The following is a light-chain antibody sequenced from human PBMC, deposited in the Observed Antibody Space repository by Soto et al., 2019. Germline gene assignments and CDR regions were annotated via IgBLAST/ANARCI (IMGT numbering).Light chain of an antibody. V-gene: IGKV1-27*01. Sequence: DVQMTQSPSSLSAFVGDRVTITCRASQGIAPYLDWFQQKPGKVPKLLIYATSTLQSGVPSRFSGSGSGTEFTLTINGLQPEDVGTYYCQKYNSAPLTFGGGTKVEIK. CDR1: QGIAPY. CDR3: QKYNSAPLT. J-gene: IGKJ4*01. CDR2: ATS.